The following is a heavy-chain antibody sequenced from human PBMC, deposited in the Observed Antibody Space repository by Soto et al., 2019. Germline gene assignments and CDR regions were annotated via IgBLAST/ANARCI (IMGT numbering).Heavy chain of an antibody. D-gene: IGHD5-18*01. Sequence: QVQLVESGGGVVQPGRPLRLSCAASGFTFSSYGMHWVRQAPGKGLEWVAVIWYDGSNKYYADSVKGRFTISRDNSKNTLYLQLNSLRAEDTAVYYCARGRRTARAYYFDYWGQGNLVTVSS. CDR3: ARGRRTARAYYFDY. J-gene: IGHJ4*02. CDR1: GFTFSSYG. CDR2: IWYDGSNK. V-gene: IGHV3-33*01.